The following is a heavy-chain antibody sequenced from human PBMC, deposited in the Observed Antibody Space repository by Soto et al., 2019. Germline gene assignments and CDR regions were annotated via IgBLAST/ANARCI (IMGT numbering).Heavy chain of an antibody. D-gene: IGHD3-10*01. CDR2: VYWDDDK. CDR3: ARSGLLPNFAY. Sequence: QITLKESGPTLVKPTQTLTLTCTFSGFSLSTDRVAVGWIRQPPGKALEWLTLVYWDDDKRYSPSLKSRLTITKATSKNQVVLTMTNMDPLDTATYYCARSGLLPNFAYWGQGTLVTVSS. V-gene: IGHV2-5*02. CDR1: GFSLSTDRVA. J-gene: IGHJ4*02.